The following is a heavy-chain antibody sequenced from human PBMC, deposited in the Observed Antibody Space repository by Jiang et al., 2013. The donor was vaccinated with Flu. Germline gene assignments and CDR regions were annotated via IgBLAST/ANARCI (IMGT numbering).Heavy chain of an antibody. Sequence: EVKKPGESLKISCKGSGYSFSTYWIGWVRQMPGKGLEWMGIIYPGDSDTRYSPSFQGQVTISADKSISTAYLQWSSLRASDTAMYYCARSALVGATHSYFDYWGQGTLVTVSS. D-gene: IGHD1-26*01. CDR2: IYPGDSDT. V-gene: IGHV5-51*03. CDR3: ARSALVGATHSYFDY. J-gene: IGHJ4*02. CDR1: GYSFSTYW.